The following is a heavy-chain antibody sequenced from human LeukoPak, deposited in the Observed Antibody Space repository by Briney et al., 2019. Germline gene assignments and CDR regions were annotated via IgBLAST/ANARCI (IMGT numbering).Heavy chain of an antibody. D-gene: IGHD4-17*01. J-gene: IGHJ4*02. V-gene: IGHV3-7*01. CDR3: ATDTGHGYFES. Sequence: GGSLRLSCAASGFIFNNYWMSWLRQAPGKGLELVANIRQEGTKKNYVDSVEGRFTISRDNAQNSVYLQMSSLRAEDTAVYYCATDTGHGYFESWGQGTLVTVSS. CDR2: IRQEGTKK. CDR1: GFIFNNYW.